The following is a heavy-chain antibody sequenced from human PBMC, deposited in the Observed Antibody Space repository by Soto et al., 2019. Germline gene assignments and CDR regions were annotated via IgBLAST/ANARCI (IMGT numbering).Heavy chain of an antibody. D-gene: IGHD3-10*01. V-gene: IGHV1-69*01. CDR2: VTPVIGAP. CDR3: ASYYSGSGTYSPFDF. Sequence: QVCLVQSGAEVRKPGSSVMVSCKAAEDIFRSHGFTWVRQAPGQGLECMGGVTPVIGAPSYVQRFQGRVTITAAESTSTVHMDLSSLRSEDTAVYYCASYYSGSGTYSPFDFWGQGSLVTVSS. J-gene: IGHJ4*02. CDR1: EDIFRSHG.